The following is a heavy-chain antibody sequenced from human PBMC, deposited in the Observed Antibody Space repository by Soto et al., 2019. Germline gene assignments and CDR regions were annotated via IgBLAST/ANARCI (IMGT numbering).Heavy chain of an antibody. J-gene: IGHJ4*02. Sequence: QVQLVQSGAEVKKPGSSVKVSCKASGGTFSSYAISWVRQAPGQGLEWMGGIIPIFGTANYAQKFQGRVKITGDESSGTAYMELRSWGSEDASVYYWAGFGEGGGDWGQGTLVTVSS. CDR2: IIPIFGTA. CDR1: GGTFSSYA. D-gene: IGHD3-16*01. CDR3: AGFGEGGGD. V-gene: IGHV1-69*01.